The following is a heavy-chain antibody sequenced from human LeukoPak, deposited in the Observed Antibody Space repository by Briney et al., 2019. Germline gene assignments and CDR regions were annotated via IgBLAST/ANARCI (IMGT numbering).Heavy chain of an antibody. CDR3: ASREDWFDP. CDR2: IYYTGST. V-gene: IGHV4-39*01. D-gene: IGHD1-26*01. CDR1: GGSISSRSDY. J-gene: IGHJ5*02. Sequence: SETLSLTCTVSGGSISSRSDYWGWIRQPPGKGLEWIGSIYYTGSTHYNPSLKSRVTISVDTSKNQFSLKLSSVTAADTAVYYCASREDWFDPWGQGTLVTVSS.